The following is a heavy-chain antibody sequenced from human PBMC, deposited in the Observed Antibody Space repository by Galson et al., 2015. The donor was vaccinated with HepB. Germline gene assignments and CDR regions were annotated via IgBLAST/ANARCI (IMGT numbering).Heavy chain of an antibody. Sequence: SVKVSCKALGYSFTSYAMHWVRQAPGQSLEWMGRINAANGNTKYSQKFQGRVTITRDTSASIVYMELSSLTSEDTAVYYCARDKDTTGWFRLYFYSGLDVWCQGTTVTVSS. V-gene: IGHV1-3*01. CDR1: GYSFTSYA. CDR2: INAANGNT. CDR3: ARDKDTTGWFRLYFYSGLDV. D-gene: IGHD6-19*01. J-gene: IGHJ6*02.